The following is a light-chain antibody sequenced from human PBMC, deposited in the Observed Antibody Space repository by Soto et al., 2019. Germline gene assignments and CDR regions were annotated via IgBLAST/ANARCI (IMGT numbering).Light chain of an antibody. J-gene: IGKJ2*01. CDR3: MQALQTRNT. V-gene: IGKV2-28*01. CDR2: LGS. Sequence: DIVMTQSPLSLPVTPGEPASISCRPSQSLLYSNGYNYLDWYLQKPGQSPQLLIYLGSNRASGVPDRFSGSGSGTDFTLKISRVEAEDVGVYYCMQALQTRNTFGQGTKLESK. CDR1: QSLLYSNGYNY.